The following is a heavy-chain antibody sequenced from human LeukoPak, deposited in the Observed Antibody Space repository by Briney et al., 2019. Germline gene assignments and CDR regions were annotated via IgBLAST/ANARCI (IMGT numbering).Heavy chain of an antibody. D-gene: IGHD3-3*01. J-gene: IGHJ6*02. CDR1: GYTFTSYG. Sequence: GESLKISCKASGYTFTSYGISWVRQAPGQGLEWMGWISAYNGNTNYAQKLQGRVTMTTDTSTSTAYMELRSLRSDDTAVYYCARGHDFWSIFYYYYGMDVWGQGTTVTVSS. V-gene: IGHV1-18*01. CDR3: ARGHDFWSIFYYYYGMDV. CDR2: ISAYNGNT.